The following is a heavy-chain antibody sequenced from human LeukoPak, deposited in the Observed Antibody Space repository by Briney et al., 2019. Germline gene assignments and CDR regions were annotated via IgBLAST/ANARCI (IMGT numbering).Heavy chain of an antibody. CDR1: GFTFSSYS. CDR2: ISSSSSYI. V-gene: IGHV3-21*01. CDR3: ARNGFGAFNI. Sequence: GGSLRLSCAASGFTFSSYSMNWVRQAPGKGLEWVSSISSSSSYIYYADSVKGRFTISRDNAKNPLYLQMNSLRAEDTAVYYCARNGFGAFNIWGQGTMVTVSS. J-gene: IGHJ3*02. D-gene: IGHD1-1*01.